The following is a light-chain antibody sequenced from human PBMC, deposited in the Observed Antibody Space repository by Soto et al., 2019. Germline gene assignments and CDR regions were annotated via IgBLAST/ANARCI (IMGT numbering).Light chain of an antibody. CDR2: GAS. V-gene: IGKV3-20*01. CDR1: QSVSSSY. CDR3: QQYGSSPRFT. J-gene: IGKJ3*01. Sequence: EIVFTQSPGTLSLSPGERATLSCRASQSVSSSYLAWYQQKPGQAPRLLIYGASSRATGIPDRFSGSGSGTDFTLTISRLEPEDFAVYYCQQYGSSPRFTFGPGTKVEIK.